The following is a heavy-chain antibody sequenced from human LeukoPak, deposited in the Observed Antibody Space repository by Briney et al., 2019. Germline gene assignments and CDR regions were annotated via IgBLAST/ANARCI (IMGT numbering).Heavy chain of an antibody. D-gene: IGHD5-24*01. CDR3: ARAKRWLQPSFDY. Sequence: PSETLSLTCTVSGGSISSYYWSWIRQPPGKGLEWIGYIYYSGSTNYNPSLKSRVTISVDTSKNQFSLKLSSVTAADTAVYYCARAKRWLQPSFDYWGQGTLVTVSS. CDR2: IYYSGST. V-gene: IGHV4-59*01. CDR1: GGSISSYY. J-gene: IGHJ4*02.